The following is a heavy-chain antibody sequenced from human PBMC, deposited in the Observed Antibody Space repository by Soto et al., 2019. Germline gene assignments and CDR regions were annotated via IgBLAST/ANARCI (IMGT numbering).Heavy chain of an antibody. CDR1: GFTFSSYG. CDR2: IWYDGSNK. D-gene: IGHD3-10*01. CDR3: ARDSSDLWFGDPAGYFDY. Sequence: GGSLRLSCAASGFTFSSYGMHWVRQAPGKGLEWVAVIWYDGSNKYYADSVKGRFTISRDNSKNTLYLQMNSLRAEDTAVYYCARDSSDLWFGDPAGYFDYWGQGTLVTVSS. V-gene: IGHV3-33*01. J-gene: IGHJ4*02.